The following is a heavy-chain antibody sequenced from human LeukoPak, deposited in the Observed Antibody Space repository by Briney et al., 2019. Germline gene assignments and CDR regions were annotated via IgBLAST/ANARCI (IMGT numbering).Heavy chain of an antibody. CDR2: ISGSGGST. CDR3: AKGWREWSFRLLSAFDI. D-gene: IGHD3-3*01. Sequence: GGSLRLSCAASGFTFSSYAMSWVRQAPGKGLEWVSAISGSGGSTYYADSVKGRFTISRDNSKNALYLQMNSLRAEDTAVYYCAKGWREWSFRLLSAFDIWGQGTMVTVSS. V-gene: IGHV3-23*01. CDR1: GFTFSSYA. J-gene: IGHJ3*02.